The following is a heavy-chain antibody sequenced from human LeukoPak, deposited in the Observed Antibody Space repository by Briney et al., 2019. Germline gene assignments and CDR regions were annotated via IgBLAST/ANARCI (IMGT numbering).Heavy chain of an antibody. CDR3: ARDPDHYGSGSYGFDP. Sequence: ASVKVSCKASGCTFTGYYMHWVRQAPGQGLEWMGWINPNNGGTNYAQKFQGRVTMTRDTSISTAYMELSRLRSDDTAVYYCARDPDHYGSGSYGFDPWGQGTLVTVSS. CDR2: INPNNGGT. CDR1: GCTFTGYY. V-gene: IGHV1-2*02. J-gene: IGHJ5*02. D-gene: IGHD3-10*01.